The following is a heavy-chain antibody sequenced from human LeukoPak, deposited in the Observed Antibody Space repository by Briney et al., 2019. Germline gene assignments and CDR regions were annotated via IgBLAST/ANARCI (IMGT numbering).Heavy chain of an antibody. CDR1: GFTFSSHA. J-gene: IGHJ4*02. Sequence: GGSLRLSCAASGFTFSSHAMSWVRQAPGKGLEWVSTIRGSDDSTYYADSVKGRFTISRDIAKNSLYLQMNSLRAEDTAVYYCARTDYYDKSIDYWGQGTLVTVSS. V-gene: IGHV3-23*01. CDR3: ARTDYYDKSIDY. D-gene: IGHD3-22*01. CDR2: IRGSDDST.